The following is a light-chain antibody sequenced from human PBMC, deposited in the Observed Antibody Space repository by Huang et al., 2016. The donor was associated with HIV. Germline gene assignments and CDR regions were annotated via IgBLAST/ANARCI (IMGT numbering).Light chain of an antibody. Sequence: EIVMTQSPATLSVSPGERVTLSCRAGQSISNNLAWYQHKPGQSPRLLFYAASTRATGIPARFSGIGSETEFTLTINSLQSEDFAVYYCQQYNSWPRTFGQGTKVEIK. CDR1: QSISNN. J-gene: IGKJ1*01. CDR3: QQYNSWPRT. V-gene: IGKV3D-15*01. CDR2: AAS.